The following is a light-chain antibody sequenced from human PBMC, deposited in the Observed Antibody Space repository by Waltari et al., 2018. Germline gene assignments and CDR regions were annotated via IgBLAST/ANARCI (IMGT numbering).Light chain of an antibody. CDR2: DAS. Sequence: EIVFTQSPATLSLSPGERATLSCRASQRVSSYLDWYQQNTVQAPRLLIYDASNRATGVPARFRGSGLGRDFTLTISSLEPGDFAVYWCQQRSKGVFGGGTKVEIK. V-gene: IGKV3-11*02. CDR3: QQRSKGV. CDR1: QRVSSY. J-gene: IGKJ4*01.